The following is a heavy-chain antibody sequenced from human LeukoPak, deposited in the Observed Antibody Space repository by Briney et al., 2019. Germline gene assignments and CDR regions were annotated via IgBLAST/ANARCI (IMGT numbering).Heavy chain of an antibody. D-gene: IGHD6-19*01. CDR3: ARGRVRIAVAGTVNYYYYMDV. J-gene: IGHJ6*03. V-gene: IGHV1-18*01. CDR2: ISAYNGNT. CDR1: GYTFTSYG. Sequence: RASVKVSCKASGYTFTSYGISWVRQAPGQGLEWMGWISAYNGNTNYAQKLQGRVTMTTDTSTSTAYMELRSLRSDDTAVCYCARGRVRIAVAGTVNYYYYMDVWGKGTTVTVSS.